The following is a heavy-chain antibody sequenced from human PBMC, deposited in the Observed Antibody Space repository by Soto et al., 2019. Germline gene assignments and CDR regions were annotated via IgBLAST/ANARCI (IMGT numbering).Heavy chain of an antibody. Sequence: EVQLLESGGGLVQPGGSLRLSCAASGFTFINYGMRWVRQAPGKGLEWVATINGRGYNSYYADSVKGRFTISRDNSKNTLFLQMNSLRAEDTAIYYCAKEMLASISRPFDSWGQGTLVTVSS. CDR3: AKEMLASISRPFDS. V-gene: IGHV3-23*01. D-gene: IGHD5-12*01. J-gene: IGHJ4*02. CDR2: INGRGYNS. CDR1: GFTFINYG.